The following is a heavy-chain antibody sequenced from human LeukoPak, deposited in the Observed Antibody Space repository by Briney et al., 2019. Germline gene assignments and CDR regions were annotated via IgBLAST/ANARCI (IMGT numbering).Heavy chain of an antibody. CDR3: AARIAAPYYYDY. V-gene: IGHV1-24*01. Sequence: ASVKVSCKVSGYTLTELSMHWVRQAPGKGLEWMGGFDPEDGETIYAQKFQGRVTMTEDTSTDTAYMELSSLRSEDKAVYYCAARIAAPYYYDYWGQGTLVTVSS. CDR2: FDPEDGET. D-gene: IGHD6-13*01. J-gene: IGHJ4*02. CDR1: GYTLTELS.